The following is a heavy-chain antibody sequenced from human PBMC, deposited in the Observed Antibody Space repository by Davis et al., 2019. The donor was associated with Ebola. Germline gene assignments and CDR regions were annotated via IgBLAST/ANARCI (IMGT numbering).Heavy chain of an antibody. CDR1: GFTFSSYA. D-gene: IGHD6-19*01. V-gene: IGHV3-23*01. CDR3: ARRSGWLDY. CDR2: ISGSGGST. Sequence: GESLKISCAASGFTFSSYAMSWVRQAPGKGLEWVSAISGSGGSTYYADSVKGRFTISRDNAKNTLYLQMNSLRAEDTAVYYCARRSGWLDYWGQGTLVTVSS. J-gene: IGHJ4*02.